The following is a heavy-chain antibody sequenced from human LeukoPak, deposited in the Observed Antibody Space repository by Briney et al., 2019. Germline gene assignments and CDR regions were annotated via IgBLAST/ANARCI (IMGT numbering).Heavy chain of an antibody. V-gene: IGHV3-7*05. CDR3: ARQATRGFDY. Sequence: GGSLRLSCAASGFTLSSYWMSWVRQAPGKGLEWVANIKQDGSEKYYVDSVKGRFTISRDNAKNSLYLQMNSLRAEDTAVYYCARQATRGFDYWGQGTLVTVSS. CDR1: GFTLSSYW. J-gene: IGHJ4*02. D-gene: IGHD1-1*01. CDR2: IKQDGSEK.